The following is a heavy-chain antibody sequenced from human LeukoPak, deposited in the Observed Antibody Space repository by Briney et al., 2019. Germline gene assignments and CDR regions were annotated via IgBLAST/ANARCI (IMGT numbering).Heavy chain of an antibody. J-gene: IGHJ5*02. CDR3: AREEQLLQYSSTNWFAP. CDR2: IIPVYGAA. Sequence: SVRVSCKASGGTFSLYAIGWVRQAPGQGLEWMGGIIPVYGAANYAQKFQGRVTITADKSTSTAYMELSSLRSEDTAVYYCAREEQLLQYSSTNWFAPWGQGTLVTVSS. D-gene: IGHD6-13*01. CDR1: GGTFSLYA. V-gene: IGHV1-69*06.